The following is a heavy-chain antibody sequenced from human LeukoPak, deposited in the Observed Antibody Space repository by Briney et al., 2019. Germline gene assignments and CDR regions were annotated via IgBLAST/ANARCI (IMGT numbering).Heavy chain of an antibody. CDR3: ARGACSGGSCYSPLDY. J-gene: IGHJ4*02. CDR2: IHHSGSS. CDR1: GGAINSNNW. D-gene: IGHD2-15*01. V-gene: IGHV4-4*02. Sequence: PSETLSLTCTVSGGAINSNNWWSWLRQPPGKGLEWIGDIHHSGSSNYNPSLKSRVTISVDRSKNQFSLKLSSVTAADTAVYYCARGACSGGSCYSPLDYWGQGTLVTVSS.